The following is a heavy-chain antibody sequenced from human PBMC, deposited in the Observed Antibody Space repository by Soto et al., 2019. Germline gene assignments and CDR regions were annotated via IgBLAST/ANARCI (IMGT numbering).Heavy chain of an antibody. D-gene: IGHD3-3*01. CDR1: GYKFNTFG. V-gene: IGHV1-18*04. J-gene: IGHJ4*02. CDR2: ISGYNGRT. CDR3: ARDHDFGSGYWPLGY. Sequence: LLVQSGPEVKSPGASVRVSCNASGYKFNTFGISWVRQAPGQGLEWMGWISGYNGRTTYAEKFRARFTMTADTSTSSTYMELMNLRSDDTAVFYCARDHDFGSGYWPLGYWGQGTLVTVSS.